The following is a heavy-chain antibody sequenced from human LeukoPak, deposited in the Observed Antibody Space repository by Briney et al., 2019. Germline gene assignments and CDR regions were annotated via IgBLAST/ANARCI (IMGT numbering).Heavy chain of an antibody. CDR3: AREEDIVLYSWFDP. V-gene: IGHV1-2*06. CDR1: GYTFTGYY. D-gene: IGHD2-8*01. J-gene: IGHJ5*02. CDR2: INPNSGGT. Sequence: ASVKVSCKASGYTFTGYYMHWVRQAPGQGLEWMGRINPNSGGTNYAQKFQGRVTMTRDTSISTAYMELSRLRSDDTAVYYCAREEDIVLYSWFDPWGQGTLVTVSS.